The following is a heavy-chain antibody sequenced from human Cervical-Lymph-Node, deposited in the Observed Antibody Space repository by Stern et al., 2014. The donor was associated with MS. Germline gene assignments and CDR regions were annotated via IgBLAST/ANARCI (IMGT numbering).Heavy chain of an antibody. CDR1: GVTFSRYW. Sequence: VQLVESGGGLGQPGGSLTLSCVASGVTFSRYWMSWVRQTPGKGLRCVASINPDGSQKNYVDSVKGRFTTSRDNAKNSLYLQMNTLRAEDTAIYYCAREYNWGQGTLVTVSS. CDR2: INPDGSQK. J-gene: IGHJ4*02. V-gene: IGHV3-7*01. CDR3: AREYN. D-gene: IGHD5-24*01.